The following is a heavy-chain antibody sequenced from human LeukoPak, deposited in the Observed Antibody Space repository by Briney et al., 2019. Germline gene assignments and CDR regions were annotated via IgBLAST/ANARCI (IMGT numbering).Heavy chain of an antibody. CDR3: AKDGRRGNGGCT. CDR1: GFSFSTYS. V-gene: IGHV3-23*01. CDR2: ISASGGDT. J-gene: IGHJ5*02. D-gene: IGHD2-8*01. Sequence: GGSLRLSCAASGFSFSTYSFSWVRQAPGKGLEWVSGISASGGDTFYADSVKGRFTISRDNSKNTLSLQMNSLRVEDTAIYYCAKDGRRGNGGCTWGQGTLVTVSS.